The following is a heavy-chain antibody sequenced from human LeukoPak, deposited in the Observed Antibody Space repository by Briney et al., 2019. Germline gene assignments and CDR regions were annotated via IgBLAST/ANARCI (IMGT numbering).Heavy chain of an antibody. CDR2: ISFRSTSI. J-gene: IGHJ4*02. D-gene: IGHD6-13*01. CDR3: ARGQVGDYSSWLDY. Sequence: PGGSLRLSCAASGFTFSSYSMNWVRQAPGKGLEWVSYISFRSTSIYYADSVKGRFTISRDNAKNSLSLQMNSLRDEDTAIYYCARGQVGDYSSWLDYWGQGTLVTVSS. CDR1: GFTFSSYS. V-gene: IGHV3-48*02.